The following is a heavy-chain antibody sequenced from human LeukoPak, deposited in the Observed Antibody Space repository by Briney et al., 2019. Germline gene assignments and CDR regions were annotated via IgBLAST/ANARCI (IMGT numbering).Heavy chain of an antibody. V-gene: IGHV3-66*03. D-gene: IGHD2-2*01. CDR3: ARDLGVVPAAIGYYYYMDV. CDR1: VFTFDDYA. J-gene: IGHJ6*03. CDR2: IYSCGST. Sequence: GGSLRLSCAASVFTFDDYAMHWVRQAPGKGLEWVSVIYSCGSTYYADSVKGRFTISRDNTKNTLYLQMNSLRAEDTAVYYCARDLGVVPAAIGYYYYMDVWGKGTTVTVSS.